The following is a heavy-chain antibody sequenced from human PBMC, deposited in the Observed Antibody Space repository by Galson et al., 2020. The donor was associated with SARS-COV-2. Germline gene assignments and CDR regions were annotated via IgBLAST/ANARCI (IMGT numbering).Heavy chain of an antibody. CDR2: IIPLLGIA. V-gene: IGHV1-69*10. D-gene: IGHD3-3*01. Sequence: SVKVSCKASGGTFSSYAISWVRQAPGQGLEWMGGIIPLLGIANYAQKFQGRVTNTEDKSTRTAYMELSSLRSEDTAVYYCARTMYYDFWSGYYTGGDMDYYYYYMDVWGKGTTVTVSS. J-gene: IGHJ6*03. CDR3: ARTMYYDFWSGYYTGGDMDYYYYYMDV. CDR1: GGTFSSYA.